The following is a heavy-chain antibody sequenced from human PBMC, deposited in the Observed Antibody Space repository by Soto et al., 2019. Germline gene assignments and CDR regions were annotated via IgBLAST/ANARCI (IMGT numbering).Heavy chain of an antibody. D-gene: IGHD4-17*01. CDR1: GGSISSGDYY. Sequence: SETLSLTCTVSGGSISSGDYYWSWIRQPPGKGLEWIGYIYYSGSTYYNPSLKSRVTISVDTSKNQFSLKLSSVNAADTAVYYCARGGRTKVTPFDYWGQGTLVTVSS. CDR2: IYYSGST. V-gene: IGHV4-30-4*01. CDR3: ARGGRTKVTPFDY. J-gene: IGHJ4*02.